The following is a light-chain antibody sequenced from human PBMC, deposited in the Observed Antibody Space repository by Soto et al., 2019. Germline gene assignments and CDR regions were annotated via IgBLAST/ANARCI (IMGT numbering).Light chain of an antibody. CDR3: QQYNSSSFT. J-gene: IGKJ3*01. V-gene: IGKV1-8*01. CDR2: DAS. CDR1: QGISSY. Sequence: IRMTQSPSSFSASTGDRVTITCRASQGISSYLAWYQQKPGKAPKLLIYDASTLESGVPSRFSGSGSGTEFTLTITSLQPDDFATYHCQQYNSSSFTFGPGTKVDIK.